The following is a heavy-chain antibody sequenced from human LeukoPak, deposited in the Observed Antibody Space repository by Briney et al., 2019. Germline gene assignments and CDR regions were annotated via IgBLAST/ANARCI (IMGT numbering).Heavy chain of an antibody. CDR3: ATGPLTMIVVDTTYFDY. CDR2: FDPEDGET. Sequence: ASVKVSCKVSGYTLTELSMHWVRQAPGKGLEWMGGFDPEDGETIYAQKFQGRVTMTEDTSTDTAYMELSSLRSEDTAVYYCATGPLTMIVVDTTYFDYWGQGTLVTVSS. J-gene: IGHJ4*02. V-gene: IGHV1-24*01. CDR1: GYTLTELS. D-gene: IGHD3-22*01.